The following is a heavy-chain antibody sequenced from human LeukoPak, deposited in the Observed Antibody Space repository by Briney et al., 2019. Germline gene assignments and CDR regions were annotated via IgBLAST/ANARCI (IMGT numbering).Heavy chain of an antibody. CDR1: GFIFSSFS. V-gene: IGHV3-21*01. Sequence: GGSLRLSCAASGFIFSSFSMNWVRQAQGKALEWVSSISSIGSYIYYADSVKGRFTISRDNAKNSLYLQMNSLRAEDTAVYYCARGSGYDYRYFDYWGQGTLVTVSS. CDR2: ISSIGSYI. D-gene: IGHD5-12*01. J-gene: IGHJ4*02. CDR3: ARGSGYDYRYFDY.